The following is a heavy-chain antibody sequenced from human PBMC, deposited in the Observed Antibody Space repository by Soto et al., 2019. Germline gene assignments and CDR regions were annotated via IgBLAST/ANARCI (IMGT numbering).Heavy chain of an antibody. V-gene: IGHV3-23*01. CDR2: ISGSGGTI. CDR1: GFTFSNHA. CDR3: AKGSGNIRPYGMDV. J-gene: IGHJ6*02. Sequence: EVQLLESGGGLVQPGGSLRVSCAAAGFTFSNHAMSWVRQAPGKGLEWVSTISGSGGTIYYADSVKGRFTISRDNSKNALWLQMHSLRAEDTALYYCAKGSGNIRPYGMDVWGQGTTVTVSS.